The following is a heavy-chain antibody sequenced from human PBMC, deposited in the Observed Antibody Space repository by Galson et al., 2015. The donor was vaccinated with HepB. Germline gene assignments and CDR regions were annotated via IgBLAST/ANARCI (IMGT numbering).Heavy chain of an antibody. Sequence: SVKVSCKASGGTFNRYAISWVRQAPGQGLEWMGGIIPFFATPNYAQKFQGRLTITADESTSTAYMELSDLRSEDTAVYYCARPAGAVPVHIWKDFYYYMDVWGKGTTVTVSS. J-gene: IGHJ6*03. CDR3: ARPAGAVPVHIWKDFYYYMDV. CDR2: IIPFFATP. CDR1: GGTFNRYA. D-gene: IGHD6-25*01. V-gene: IGHV1-69*13.